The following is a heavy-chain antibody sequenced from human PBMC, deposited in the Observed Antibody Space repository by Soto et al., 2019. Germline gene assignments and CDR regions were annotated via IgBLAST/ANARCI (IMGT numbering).Heavy chain of an antibody. Sequence: EVQLVESGGGLVKPGGSLRLSCAASGFTFSSYWMNWVRQDPGKGLVWVSRVNGDGSRTSYADSVKGRFTISRDNAKNTLYLQMNTLRADDTSVYYCARVGYGDDHFDYWGQGALVTVSS. CDR1: GFTFSSYW. J-gene: IGHJ4*02. CDR3: ARVGYGDDHFDY. V-gene: IGHV3-74*01. D-gene: IGHD4-17*01. CDR2: VNGDGSRT.